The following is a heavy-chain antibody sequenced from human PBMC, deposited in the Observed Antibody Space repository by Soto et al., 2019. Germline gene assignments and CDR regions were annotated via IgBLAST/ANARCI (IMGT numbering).Heavy chain of an antibody. J-gene: IGHJ4*02. CDR2: INHSGST. CDR3: ARGRQSDGSGSYLFDY. Sequence: SETLSLTCAVYGGSFSGYCWSWIRQPPGKGLEWIGEINHSGSTNYNPSLKSRVTISVDTSKNQFSLKLSSVTAADTAVYYCARGRQSDGSGSYLFDYWGQGTLVTVSS. V-gene: IGHV4-34*01. D-gene: IGHD3-10*01. CDR1: GGSFSGYC.